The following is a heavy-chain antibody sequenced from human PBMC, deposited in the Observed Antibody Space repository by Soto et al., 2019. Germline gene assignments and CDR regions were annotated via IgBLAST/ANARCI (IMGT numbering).Heavy chain of an antibody. CDR2: IKEDGSEK. CDR3: VRYHAQGSYQVY. Sequence: EVQLVESGGGLVQPGGSLRLSCAASGFSISNYWMNWVRQAPGKGPEWVANIKEDGSEKYYVDSVKGGFTISSDNAKNSLYLQMNSLRAEDTAVYYCVRYHAQGSYQVYWGQGTLVTVSS. D-gene: IGHD3-16*02. J-gene: IGHJ4*02. V-gene: IGHV3-7*01. CDR1: GFSISNYW.